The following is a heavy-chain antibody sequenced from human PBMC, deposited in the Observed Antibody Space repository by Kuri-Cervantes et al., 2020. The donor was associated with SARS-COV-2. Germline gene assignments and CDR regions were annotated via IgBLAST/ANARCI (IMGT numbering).Heavy chain of an antibody. CDR3: ARVHPGPEFYYGMDV. V-gene: IGHV6-1*01. J-gene: IGHJ6*02. CDR1: GDSVSSNTAA. Sequence: LRLSCAISGDSVSSNTAAWNWIRQSPSRGLEWLGRTYYRSKWYNDYAVSVKSRITINPDTSKNQFSLHLSSVTPEDTAVYYCARVHPGPEFYYGMDVWGQGTTVTVSS. CDR2: TYYRSKWYN. D-gene: IGHD3-10*01.